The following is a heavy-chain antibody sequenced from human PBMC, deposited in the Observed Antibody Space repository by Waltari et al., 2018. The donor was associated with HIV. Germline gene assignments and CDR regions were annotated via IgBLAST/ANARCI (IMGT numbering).Heavy chain of an antibody. V-gene: IGHV4-38-2*02. CDR1: GNTFHTHYY. J-gene: IGHJ4*02. CDR2: VFHDGSK. D-gene: IGHD1-20*01. CDR3: TRVVKKTSGTYKSFFFDF. Sequence: QVLLQQAGPGLLKPSRTLSLTCSLSGNTFHTHYYWGWVLQPPGRGLEWLGLVFHDGSKQYSPSLKNRLSISLDTTDDRLFMTLASVTAADTAVYFCTRVVKKTSGTYKSFFFDFWGRGTLVTVSS.